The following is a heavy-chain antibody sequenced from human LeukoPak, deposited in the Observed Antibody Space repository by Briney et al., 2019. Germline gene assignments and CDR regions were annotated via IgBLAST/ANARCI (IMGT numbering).Heavy chain of an antibody. Sequence: NPSQTLSLTCAVSGGSISSGGYSWSWIRQPPGKGLEWIGYIYHSGSIYYNPSLKSRVTISVDRSKNQFSLKLSSVTAADTAVYYCARGTVTTTAAFDYWGQGTLVTVSS. CDR3: ARGTVTTTAAFDY. CDR1: GGSISSGGYS. J-gene: IGHJ4*02. D-gene: IGHD4-17*01. V-gene: IGHV4-30-2*01. CDR2: IYHSGSI.